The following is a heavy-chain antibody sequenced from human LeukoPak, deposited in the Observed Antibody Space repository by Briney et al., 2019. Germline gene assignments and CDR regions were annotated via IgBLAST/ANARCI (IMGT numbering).Heavy chain of an antibody. CDR3: ARLDTSGSDYFQY. Sequence: GESLKISCKGSGHSFSNYWIAWVRQMPGKGLEWMGIIYTVDSDTRYSPSFQGQVTISADKSISTAYLQWSSLKASDTAMYFCARLDTSGSDYFQYWGQGTLVTVSS. J-gene: IGHJ1*01. CDR2: IYTVDSDT. D-gene: IGHD6-19*01. CDR1: GHSFSNYW. V-gene: IGHV5-51*01.